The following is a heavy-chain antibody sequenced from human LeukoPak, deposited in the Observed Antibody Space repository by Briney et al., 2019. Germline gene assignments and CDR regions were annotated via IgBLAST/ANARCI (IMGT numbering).Heavy chain of an antibody. D-gene: IGHD4-17*01. CDR3: ARDGRDYGDYFWYFDY. V-gene: IGHV3-33*01. Sequence: PGGSLRLSCAASGFTFSNYGMHWVRQAPGKGLEWVAVIWYDGSNKYYGDSVKGRFTISRDNSKNTLYLQMNSLRAEDTAVYYCARDGRDYGDYFWYFDYWGQGTLVTASS. CDR2: IWYDGSNK. J-gene: IGHJ4*02. CDR1: GFTFSNYG.